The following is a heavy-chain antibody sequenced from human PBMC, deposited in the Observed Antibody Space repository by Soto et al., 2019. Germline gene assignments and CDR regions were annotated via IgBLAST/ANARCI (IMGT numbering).Heavy chain of an antibody. Sequence: QVQLVQSGAEVKKPGSSVKVSCKASGGTFSSYAISWVRQAPGQGLEWMGGIIPIFGTANYAQKFQGRVTITADKSTSTGYMDLSSLRSDDTAVYYCARGSSGSYYFDYWGQGTLVTVSS. CDR2: IIPIFGTA. CDR3: ARGSSGSYYFDY. V-gene: IGHV1-69*06. J-gene: IGHJ4*02. CDR1: GGTFSSYA. D-gene: IGHD1-26*01.